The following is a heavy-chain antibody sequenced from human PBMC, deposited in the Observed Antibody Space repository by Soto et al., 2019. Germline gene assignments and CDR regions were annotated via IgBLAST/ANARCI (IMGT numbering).Heavy chain of an antibody. CDR3: ARDVPIAAAGPTNYYYYYGMDV. Sequence: ASVKVSCKASGYTFTNYGISWVRQAPGQGLEWMGWINPNSGGTNYAQKFQGWVTMTRDTSISTAYMELSRLRSDDTAVYYCARDVPIAAAGPTNYYYYYGMDVWGQGTTVTVSS. V-gene: IGHV1-2*04. J-gene: IGHJ6*02. D-gene: IGHD6-13*01. CDR1: GYTFTNYG. CDR2: INPNSGGT.